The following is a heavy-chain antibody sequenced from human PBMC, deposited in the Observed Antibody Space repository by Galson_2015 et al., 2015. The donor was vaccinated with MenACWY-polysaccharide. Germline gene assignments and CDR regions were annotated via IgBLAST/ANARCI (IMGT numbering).Heavy chain of an antibody. J-gene: IGHJ6*02. CDR3: AKPLVDIVASGYAMDV. CDR2: ISGSGGST. CDR1: GFTFSRFA. Sequence: SLRLSCAVSGFTFSRFAMSWVRQAPGKWLEGVSGISGSGGSTYYADSVKGRITISRDNSKNTLYLQMNSLRAEDTAVYYCAKPLVDIVASGYAMDVWGQGTTVTVSS. D-gene: IGHD5-12*01. V-gene: IGHV3-23*01.